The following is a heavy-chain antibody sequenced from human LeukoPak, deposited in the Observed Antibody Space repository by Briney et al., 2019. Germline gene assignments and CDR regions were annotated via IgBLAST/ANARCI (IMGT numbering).Heavy chain of an antibody. V-gene: IGHV2-5*01. CDR1: GFALSTSGVG. D-gene: IGHD6-6*01. CDR3: ARIIAARPGAAFDY. J-gene: IGHJ4*02. CDR2: IYWNDDK. Sequence: SGPTLVKPTQTLTLTCTFSGFALSTSGVGVGWIRQPPGKALEWLALIYWNDDKRYSPSLKSRLTITKDTSKNQVVLTVTNMDAVDTATYYCARIIAARPGAAFDYWGQGTLITVSS.